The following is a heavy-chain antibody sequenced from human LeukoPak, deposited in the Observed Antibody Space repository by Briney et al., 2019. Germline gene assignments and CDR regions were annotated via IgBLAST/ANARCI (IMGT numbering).Heavy chain of an antibody. Sequence: SQTLSLTCAISGDSVSSNSAAWNWIRQSPSRGLEWLGRTYYRSKWYNDYAVSVKSRITINPDTSKNQFSLQLNSVTPEDTAVYYCARDSGSGSYPNYYYMDVWGKGTTVTVSS. V-gene: IGHV6-1*01. CDR3: ARDSGSGSYPNYYYMDV. CDR1: GDSVSSNSAA. J-gene: IGHJ6*03. D-gene: IGHD3-10*01. CDR2: TYYRSKWYN.